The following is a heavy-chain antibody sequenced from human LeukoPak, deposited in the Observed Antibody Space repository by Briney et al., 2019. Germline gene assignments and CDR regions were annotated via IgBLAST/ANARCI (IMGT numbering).Heavy chain of an antibody. CDR1: GLLFSNYC. V-gene: IGHV3-74*01. D-gene: IGHD5-12*01. Sequence: PGGPLTLPCAVSGLLFSNYCMHWVPHAPGEGLVWVACIDSDGRSTTYADSVKGRFTISRDNAKKTLYVQMNSLRAEDTAVYYCARAGISVDSGSRLTYWGQGALVTVSS. CDR2: IDSDGRST. CDR3: ARAGISVDSGSRLTY. J-gene: IGHJ4*02.